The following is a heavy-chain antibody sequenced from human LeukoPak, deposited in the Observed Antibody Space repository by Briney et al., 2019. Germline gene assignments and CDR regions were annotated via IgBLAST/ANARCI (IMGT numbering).Heavy chain of an antibody. Sequence: GASVKVSCKASGYTFTGSFMHWVRQAPGQGLEWMGWINPHTGSTNFAQKFQGRVTMTRDTSISTAYMELSRLRSDDTAVYYCARGEQLNYFAYWGQGTLVTVSS. CDR3: ARGEQLNYFAY. CDR1: GYTFTGSF. CDR2: INPHTGST. J-gene: IGHJ4*02. D-gene: IGHD1/OR15-1a*01. V-gene: IGHV1-2*02.